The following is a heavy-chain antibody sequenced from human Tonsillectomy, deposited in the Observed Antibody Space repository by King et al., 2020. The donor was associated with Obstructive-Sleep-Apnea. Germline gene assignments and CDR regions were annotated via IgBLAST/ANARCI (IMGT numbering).Heavy chain of an antibody. CDR2: IQRRNGII. J-gene: IGHJ4*02. CDR3: ARVKSGATDGPFDH. V-gene: IGHV3-48*04. D-gene: IGHD5-12*01. Sequence: VQLVESGGGLVQPGGSLRLSCVVSGFTFSTYSMNWVRQAPGKGLEWLSYIQRRNGIIYYADPVKGRFTISRDNDKNSLILQMNSLRAEDTAMYYCARVKSGATDGPFDHWGQGTLVTVSS. CDR1: GFTFSTYS.